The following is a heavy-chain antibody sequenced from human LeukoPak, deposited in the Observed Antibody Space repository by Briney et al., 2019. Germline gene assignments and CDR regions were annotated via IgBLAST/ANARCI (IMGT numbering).Heavy chain of an antibody. Sequence: SETLSLTGTVPGGSISSYYWSWIRHPPGKGRGWIGYIYYSGSTNYNPSLKSRVTISVDTSKNQFSLKLSSVTAADTAVYYCARSEDYGDPHDAFDIWGQGTMVTVSS. J-gene: IGHJ3*02. D-gene: IGHD4-17*01. CDR1: GGSISSYY. CDR3: ARSEDYGDPHDAFDI. CDR2: IYYSGST. V-gene: IGHV4-59*01.